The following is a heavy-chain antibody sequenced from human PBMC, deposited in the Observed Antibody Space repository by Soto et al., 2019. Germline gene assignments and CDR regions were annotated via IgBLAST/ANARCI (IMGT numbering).Heavy chain of an antibody. CDR3: ARMDIVLMVYAISHYYGMDV. CDR2: IDPSDSYT. D-gene: IGHD2-8*01. J-gene: IGHJ6*02. V-gene: IGHV5-10-1*01. CDR1: GYSFTSYW. Sequence: GESVKISCKGSGYSFTSYWISWVLQMPWKGLEWMGRIDPSDSYTNYSPSFQGHVTISADKSISTAYLQWSSLKASDTAMYYCARMDIVLMVYAISHYYGMDVWGQGTTVTVSS.